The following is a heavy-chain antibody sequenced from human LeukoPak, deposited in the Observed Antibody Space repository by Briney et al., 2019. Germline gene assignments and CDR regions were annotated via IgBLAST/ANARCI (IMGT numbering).Heavy chain of an antibody. Sequence: GGSLRLSRAASGFTFSSYAMSWVRQAPGKGLEWVSAISGSGVSTYYADSVKGRFTISRDNSKNTLYLQMNSLRAEDTAVYYCAKPRILYYCSSTSCHEGVFDCWGQGTLVTVSS. V-gene: IGHV3-23*01. J-gene: IGHJ4*02. D-gene: IGHD2-2*01. CDR1: GFTFSSYA. CDR2: ISGSGVST. CDR3: AKPRILYYCSSTSCHEGVFDC.